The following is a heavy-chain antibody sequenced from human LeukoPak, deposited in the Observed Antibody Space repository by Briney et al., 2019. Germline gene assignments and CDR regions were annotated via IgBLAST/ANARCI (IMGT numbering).Heavy chain of an antibody. Sequence: GGSLRLSCAASGFTFSRFGMHWVRQAPGQGLEWVAFILYDGTKKYYADSVKGRFTISRDNAKNTLYLQMNSLRAEDTAVYYCARVGASTGAFDIWSQGTMVTVSS. CDR3: ARVGASTGAFDI. D-gene: IGHD1-26*01. V-gene: IGHV3-30*02. J-gene: IGHJ3*02. CDR2: ILYDGTKK. CDR1: GFTFSRFG.